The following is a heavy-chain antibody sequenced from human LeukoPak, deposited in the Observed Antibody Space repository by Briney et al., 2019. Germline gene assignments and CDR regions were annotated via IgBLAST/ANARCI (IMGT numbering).Heavy chain of an antibody. D-gene: IGHD5-24*01. V-gene: IGHV3-64*01. CDR2: ISSNGGST. J-gene: IGHJ3*02. CDR3: ARGGKMATWAQPEPFDI. CDR1: GFTFSSYA. Sequence: TGGSLRLSCAASGFTFSSYAMHWARQAPGKGLEYVSAISSNGGSTYYANSVKGRFTISRDNSKNTLYLQMGSLRAEDMAVYYCARGGKMATWAQPEPFDIWGQGTMVTVSS.